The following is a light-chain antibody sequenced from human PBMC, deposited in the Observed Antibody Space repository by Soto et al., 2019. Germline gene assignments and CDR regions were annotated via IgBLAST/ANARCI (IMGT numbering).Light chain of an antibody. CDR3: QQYDTLPT. CDR2: DAS. J-gene: IGKJ5*01. V-gene: IGKV1-33*01. CDR1: QDISNY. Sequence: DIQMTQSPSSLSASVGDRVTITCQASQDISNYLNWYQQKPGKAPKLLIYDASNLETGVPSRFSGSGSGTDFTFTISSLQPEDIETYYCQQYDTLPTFGQGTRLEIK.